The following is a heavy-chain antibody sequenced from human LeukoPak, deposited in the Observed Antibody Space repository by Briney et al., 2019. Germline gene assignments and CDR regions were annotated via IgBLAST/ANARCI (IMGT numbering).Heavy chain of an antibody. CDR2: IIPIFGTA. V-gene: IGHV1-69*13. CDR1: GGTFSSYA. J-gene: IGHJ4*02. D-gene: IGHD2-21*02. CDR3: ARDGCGGDCYLDY. Sequence: ASVKVSCKASGGTFSSYAVSWVRQAPGQGLEWMGGIIPIFGTANYAQKFQARVTITADESTSTAYMELSSLRSEDTAVYYCARDGCGGDCYLDYWGQGTLVTVS.